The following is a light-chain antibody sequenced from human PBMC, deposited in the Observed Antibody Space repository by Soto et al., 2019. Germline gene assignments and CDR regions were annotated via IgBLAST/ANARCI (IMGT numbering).Light chain of an antibody. CDR1: QSIVTY. Sequence: DIQMTQSPSSLSAYVGDRVTSTCRASQSIVTYLNWYLQKPGKAPKLLIYAASNLQSGVPARFSGSGSGTDFTLTISSLQPEDFATYYCQQSYSTLITFGQGTRLEIK. J-gene: IGKJ5*01. CDR2: AAS. CDR3: QQSYSTLIT. V-gene: IGKV1-39*01.